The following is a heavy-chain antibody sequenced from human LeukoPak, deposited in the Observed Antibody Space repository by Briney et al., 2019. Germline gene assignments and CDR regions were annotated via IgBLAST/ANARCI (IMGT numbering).Heavy chain of an antibody. CDR1: GYTFTSYG. J-gene: IGHJ6*02. V-gene: IGHV1-18*01. Sequence: GASVRVSCAASGYTFTSYGISWVRQAAGHGLEWMGWISAYNGHTNYAQKLHGRVTMTTDTSTSTAYMELGSLRSDDTAVYYCARDSRDVVVVAATPDNYGMDVWGQGTTVTVSS. D-gene: IGHD2-15*01. CDR2: ISAYNGHT. CDR3: ARDSRDVVVVAATPDNYGMDV.